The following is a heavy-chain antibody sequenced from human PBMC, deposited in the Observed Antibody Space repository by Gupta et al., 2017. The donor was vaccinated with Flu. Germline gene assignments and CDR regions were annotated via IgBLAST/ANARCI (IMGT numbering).Heavy chain of an antibody. CDR2: IKQDGSEK. CDR3: ARVASGAYYYGMDV. D-gene: IGHD3-10*01. J-gene: IGHJ6*02. V-gene: IGHV3-7*01. Sequence: EVQLVESGGGLVQPGGSLSVSCAASGFTISSYWMSWVRQAPGKGLEWVANIKQDGSEKYYVDSVKGRFTISRDNAKNSLYLQMNSLRAEDMAVYYCARVASGAYYYGMDVWGQGTTVTVSS. CDR1: GFTISSYW.